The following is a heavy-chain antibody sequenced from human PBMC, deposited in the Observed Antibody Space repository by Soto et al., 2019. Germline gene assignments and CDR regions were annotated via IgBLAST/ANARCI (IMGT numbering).Heavy chain of an antibody. D-gene: IGHD6-19*01. CDR1: GFTFSSYG. CDR2: ISYDGSNK. Sequence: QVQLVESGGGVVQPGRSLRLSCAASGFTFSSYGMHWVRQAPGKGLEWVAVISYDGSNKYYADSVKGRFTISRDNSKNTLYLQMNSLRAEDTAVYYCAKTEAVAEGRSAFDIWGQGTMVTVSS. V-gene: IGHV3-30*18. J-gene: IGHJ3*02. CDR3: AKTEAVAEGRSAFDI.